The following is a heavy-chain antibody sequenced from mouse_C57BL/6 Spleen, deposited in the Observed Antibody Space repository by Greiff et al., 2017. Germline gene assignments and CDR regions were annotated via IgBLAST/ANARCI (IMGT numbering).Heavy chain of an antibody. J-gene: IGHJ2*01. CDR3: ARKKGYGNHFDY. CDR1: GYFITSGYY. V-gene: IGHV3-6*01. CDR2: ISYDGSN. D-gene: IGHD2-1*01. Sequence: DVQRQESGPGLVKPSQSLSLTCSVTGYFITSGYYWNWIRQFPGNKLEWMGYISYDGSNNYNPSLKNRISITRYTSKNQFFLKLNSVTTEDTATYYCARKKGYGNHFDYWGQGTTLTVSS.